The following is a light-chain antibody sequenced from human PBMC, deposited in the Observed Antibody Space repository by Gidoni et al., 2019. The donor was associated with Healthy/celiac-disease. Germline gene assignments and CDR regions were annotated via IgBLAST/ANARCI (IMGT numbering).Light chain of an antibody. CDR3: QQRSTYT. V-gene: IGKV3-11*01. CDR2: DAS. CDR1: QSVSSY. Sequence: EIVLTQSPATLSLSPGERATLSCRASQSVSSYLAWYQQQPGQAPRLHIYDASNRATGIPARFSGSGSGTDFTLTISSLEPEDFAVYYCQQRSTYTFGQGTKLEIK. J-gene: IGKJ2*01.